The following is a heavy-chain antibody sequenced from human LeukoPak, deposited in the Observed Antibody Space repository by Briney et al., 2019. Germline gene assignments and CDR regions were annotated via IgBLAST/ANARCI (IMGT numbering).Heavy chain of an antibody. J-gene: IGHJ4*02. Sequence: PSETLSLTCTVSGGYISSGGYYWSWIRQHPGKGLEWIGYIYYSGSTNYNPSLKSRVTISVDTSKNQFSLKLSSVTAADTAVYYCASFEARGGDIFWGQGTLVTVSS. CDR3: ASFEARGGDIF. CDR2: IYYSGST. D-gene: IGHD2-21*01. CDR1: GGYISSGGYY. V-gene: IGHV4-61*08.